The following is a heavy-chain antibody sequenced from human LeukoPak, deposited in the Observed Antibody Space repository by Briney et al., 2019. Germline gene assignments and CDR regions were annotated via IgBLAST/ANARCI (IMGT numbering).Heavy chain of an antibody. CDR2: IYYSGST. J-gene: IGHJ4*02. V-gene: IGHV4-34*01. CDR3: ARQRQQLVSYFDY. D-gene: IGHD6-13*01. Sequence: SETLSLTCAVYGGSFSGYYWSWIRQPPGKGLEWIGSIYYSGSTYYNPSLKSRVTISVDTSKNQFSLKLSSVTAADTAVYYCARQRQQLVSYFDYWGQGTLVTVSS. CDR1: GGSFSGYY.